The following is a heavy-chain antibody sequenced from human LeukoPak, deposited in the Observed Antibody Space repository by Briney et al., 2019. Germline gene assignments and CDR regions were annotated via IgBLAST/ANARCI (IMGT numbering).Heavy chain of an antibody. Sequence: GEPLKISCQASGYTFTTFWIGWVRQMPGKGLEWIGIVNPGDSDTRYSPSFQGQVTLSVDKSINTAYLQWSSLKASDTALYYCASRQIRTHFDYWAQGTLVTVSS. V-gene: IGHV5-51*01. J-gene: IGHJ4*02. CDR2: VNPGDSDT. CDR3: ASRQIRTHFDY. D-gene: IGHD1-1*01. CDR1: GYTFTTFW.